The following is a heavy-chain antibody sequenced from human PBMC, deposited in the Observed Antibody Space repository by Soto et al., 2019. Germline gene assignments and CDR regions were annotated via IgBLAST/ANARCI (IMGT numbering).Heavy chain of an antibody. V-gene: IGHV3-23*01. CDR3: ARHQSSSLSHFDY. J-gene: IGHJ4*02. Sequence: EVQLLESRGGLVQPGGSLRLYCAASGFTFSSYAMNWVRQAPGKGLEWVSSINGLGGSTYYADSVKGRFTISRDNSKNTLYLQVNSLRAGDTAVYYCARHQSSSLSHFDYWGQGTLVTVSS. CDR1: GFTFSSYA. D-gene: IGHD6-13*01. CDR2: INGLGGST.